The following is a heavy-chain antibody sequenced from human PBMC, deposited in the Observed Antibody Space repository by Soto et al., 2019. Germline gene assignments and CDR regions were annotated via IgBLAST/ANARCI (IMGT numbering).Heavy chain of an antibody. CDR1: GFTVSSNY. CDR3: ASALMVRGLIRGYYAYGMDV. V-gene: IGHV3-53*01. CDR2: IYSADNT. Sequence: GGSLRLSCAGSGFTVSSNYMSWVRQAPGKGLEWVSLIYSADNTYYADSVKGRFTISRDNSKNTLYLQMNSLRGEDAAVYYCASALMVRGLIRGYYAYGMDVWGQGTTVTVSS. J-gene: IGHJ6*02. D-gene: IGHD3-10*01.